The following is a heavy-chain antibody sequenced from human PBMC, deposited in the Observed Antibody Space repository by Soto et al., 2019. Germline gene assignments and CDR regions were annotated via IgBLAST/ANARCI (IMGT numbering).Heavy chain of an antibody. D-gene: IGHD4-17*01. J-gene: IGHJ4*02. Sequence: QVHLRESGPGLVRPSETLSLTCTVSGGSITGYYWSWIRLPPGKGLEWIGYIYDSGTTTYNAARKSRVSISAETAKNQLSLNLRSVTAADTSIYYCARRNYGEEGYFFDFWGQGVLVTVSS. CDR1: GGSITGYY. CDR2: IYDSGTT. CDR3: ARRNYGEEGYFFDF. V-gene: IGHV4-4*09.